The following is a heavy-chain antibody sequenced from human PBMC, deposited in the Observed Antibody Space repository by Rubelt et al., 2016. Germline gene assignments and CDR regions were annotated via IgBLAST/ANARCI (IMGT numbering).Heavy chain of an antibody. V-gene: IGHV2-5*02. D-gene: IGHD1-26*01. CDR3: ARRSGMFDP. CDR2: VYWDDDK. J-gene: IGHJ5*02. CDR1: GFSLSAYGVG. Sequence: QITLKESGPTLVKPTQTLTLTCTFSGFSLSAYGVGVGWIRQPTGEALEWLALVYWDDDKRYSPPLRSTLTIIKTTSKNQVILTMTNMDPMDTGTYFCARRSGMFDPWGQGILVTVSS.